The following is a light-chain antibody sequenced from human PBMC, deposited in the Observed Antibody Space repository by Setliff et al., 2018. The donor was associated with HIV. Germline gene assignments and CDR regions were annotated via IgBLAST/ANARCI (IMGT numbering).Light chain of an antibody. V-gene: IGLV2-18*02. Sequence: QFALTQPPSVSGSPGQSVTISCTGTSSDVGFYDRVSWYQQRPGTAPKLIIFEVTYRPSGVPNRFSGSKAGNSASLAISGLRPEDEADYFCSSSTSTNTWVFGRGTKVTVL. CDR3: SSSTSTNTWV. CDR1: SSDVGFYDR. J-gene: IGLJ1*01. CDR2: EVT.